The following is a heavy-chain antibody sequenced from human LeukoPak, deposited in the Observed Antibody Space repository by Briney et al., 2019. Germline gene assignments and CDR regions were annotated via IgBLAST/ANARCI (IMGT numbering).Heavy chain of an antibody. J-gene: IGHJ4*02. D-gene: IGHD3-22*01. Sequence: PNSGGTNYAQKFQGRVTMTRDTSISTAYMELSRLRSDDTAVYYCASGSTYYYDSSGYYDDYWGQGTLVTVSS. CDR2: PNSGGT. CDR3: ASGSTYYYDSSGYYDDY. V-gene: IGHV1-2*02.